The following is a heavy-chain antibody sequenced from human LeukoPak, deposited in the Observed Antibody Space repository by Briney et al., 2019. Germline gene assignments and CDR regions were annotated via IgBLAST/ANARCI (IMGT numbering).Heavy chain of an antibody. V-gene: IGHV3-21*01. CDR2: ISSSSSYI. CDR3: ARDLDAAVAGFDY. Sequence: PGRSLRLSCAASGFTFSSYSMNWVRQAPGKGLEWVSSISSSSSYIYYADSVKGRFTISRDNAKNSLYLQMNSLRAEDTAVYYCARDLDAAVAGFDYWGQGTLVTVSS. J-gene: IGHJ4*02. D-gene: IGHD6-19*01. CDR1: GFTFSSYS.